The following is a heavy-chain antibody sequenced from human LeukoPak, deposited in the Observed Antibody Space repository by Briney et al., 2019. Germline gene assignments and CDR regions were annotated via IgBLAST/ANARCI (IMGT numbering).Heavy chain of an antibody. CDR1: GFTFSSYG. CDR2: ISYDGSNK. CDR3: AKGYDSSGYYQH. D-gene: IGHD3-22*01. V-gene: IGHV3-30*18. Sequence: GGSLRLSCAASGFTFSSYGMHWVRQAPGKGLEWVAVISYDGSNKYYADSVKGRFTISRDSSKNTLYLQMNSLRAEDTAVYYCAKGYDSSGYYQHWGQGTLDTVSS. J-gene: IGHJ4*02.